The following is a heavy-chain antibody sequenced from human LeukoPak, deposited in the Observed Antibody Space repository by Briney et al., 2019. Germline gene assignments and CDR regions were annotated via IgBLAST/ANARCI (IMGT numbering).Heavy chain of an antibody. CDR2: NYYSGST. V-gene: IGHV4-30-4*08. CDR1: GGSISSGDCY. D-gene: IGHD3-22*01. Sequence: SPSQTLSLTCTVSGGSISSGDCYWRWIRQPPGKGLEWIGYNYYSGSTYYNPSLKSQVTISVDTSKNQYSLKLSSVTAADTAVYYCARALVMYYYDSSGYSGLFAYWGQGTLVSVPS. CDR3: ARALVMYYYDSSGYSGLFAY. J-gene: IGHJ4*02.